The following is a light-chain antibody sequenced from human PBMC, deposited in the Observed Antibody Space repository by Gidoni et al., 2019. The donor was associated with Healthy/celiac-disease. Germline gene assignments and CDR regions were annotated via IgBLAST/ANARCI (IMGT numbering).Light chain of an antibody. CDR2: GNS. CDR1: SSNIGAGYD. V-gene: IGLV1-40*01. CDR3: QSYDSSLSGLVWV. Sequence: QSVLTQPPSVSGAPGQRVTISCTGSSSNIGAGYDVHWYQQLPGTAPKLLIYGNSNRPSGVPDRFSCSKSGTSASLAITGLQAEDEADYYCQSYDSSLSGLVWVFGGGTKLTVL. J-gene: IGLJ3*02.